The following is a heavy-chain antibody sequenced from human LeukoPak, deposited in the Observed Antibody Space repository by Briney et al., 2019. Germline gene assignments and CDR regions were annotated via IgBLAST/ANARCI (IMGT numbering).Heavy chain of an antibody. Sequence: GGSLRLSCAASGFTFSSYAMSWVRQAPGKGLGWVSAISGSGGSTYYADSVKGRFTISRDNSKNTLYLQMNSLRAEDTAVYYCAKDSSGWYPLYYFDYWGQGTLVTVSS. J-gene: IGHJ4*02. CDR2: ISGSGGST. D-gene: IGHD6-19*01. CDR3: AKDSSGWYPLYYFDY. CDR1: GFTFSSYA. V-gene: IGHV3-23*01.